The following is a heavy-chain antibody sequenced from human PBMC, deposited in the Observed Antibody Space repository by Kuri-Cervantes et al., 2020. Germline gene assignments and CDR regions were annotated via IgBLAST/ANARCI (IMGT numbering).Heavy chain of an antibody. CDR1: GFTFSNYW. Sequence: GGSLRLSCAASGFTFSNYWMSWVRQAPGKGLEWVANIKQVGSEKYYVDSVKGRFTISRDNAKNSLYLQMNSLRAEDTAVYYCARDSRSGLDYWGQGTLVTVSS. D-gene: IGHD3-3*01. CDR2: IKQVGSEK. V-gene: IGHV3-7*01. CDR3: ARDSRSGLDY. J-gene: IGHJ4*02.